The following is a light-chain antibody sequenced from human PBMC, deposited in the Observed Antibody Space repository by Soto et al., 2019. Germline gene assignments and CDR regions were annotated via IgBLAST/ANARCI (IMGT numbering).Light chain of an antibody. V-gene: IGLV2-14*01. CDR3: SSYTTTNSLV. Sequence: QSVLTQPASVSGSPGQSITIYCSGTSSDVGTYKYVSWYQQHPGKAPKLMIYEVSYRPSGVSNRFSGSKSGNTASLTISGLQAEDEADYYCSSYTTTNSLVFGIGTKVTVL. CDR1: SSDVGTYKY. CDR2: EVS. J-gene: IGLJ1*01.